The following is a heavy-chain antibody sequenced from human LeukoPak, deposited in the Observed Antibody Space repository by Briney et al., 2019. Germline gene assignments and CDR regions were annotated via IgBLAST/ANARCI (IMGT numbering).Heavy chain of an antibody. D-gene: IGHD4-17*01. CDR3: ARHRKVTTPFDY. Sequence: SETLSLTCTVSGGSISSGSYYWGWIRQPPGKGLEWIGNIYHTGSADYNPSLKSRVTISVDTSKNHFSLKLRSVTAADTAVYYCARHRKVTTPFDYWGQGTLVTVSS. CDR1: GGSISSGSYY. V-gene: IGHV4-39*07. CDR2: IYHTGSA. J-gene: IGHJ4*02.